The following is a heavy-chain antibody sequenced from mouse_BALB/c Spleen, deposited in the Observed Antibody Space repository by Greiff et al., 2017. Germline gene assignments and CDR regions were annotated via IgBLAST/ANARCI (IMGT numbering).Heavy chain of an antibody. V-gene: IGHV5-6-3*01. Sequence: EVQLVESGGGLVQPGGSLKLSCAASGFTFSSYGMSWVRQTPDKRLELVATINSNGGSTYYPDSVKGRFTISRDNAKNTLYLQMSSLKSEDTAMYYCARDRNNFDYWGQGTTLTVSS. CDR1: GFTFSSYG. CDR3: ARDRNNFDY. J-gene: IGHJ2*01. CDR2: INSNGGST.